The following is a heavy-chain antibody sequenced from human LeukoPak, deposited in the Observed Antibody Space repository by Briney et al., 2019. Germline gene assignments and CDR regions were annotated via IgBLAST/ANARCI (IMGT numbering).Heavy chain of an antibody. D-gene: IGHD6-19*01. CDR1: GFTFTSYG. V-gene: IGHV3-21*01. Sequence: GGSLRLSCAASGFTFTSYGMTWVRQAPGKGLEGVSSISSSSSYIYYSDSVKGRFTISRDNAKNSLYLQMNSLKADDTAVYYGTRGAGTGWRFDSWGQGTLVTVSS. J-gene: IGHJ4*02. CDR3: TRGAGTGWRFDS. CDR2: ISSSSSYI.